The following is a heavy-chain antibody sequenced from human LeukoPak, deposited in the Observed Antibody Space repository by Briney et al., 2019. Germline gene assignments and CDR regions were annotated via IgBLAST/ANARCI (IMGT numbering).Heavy chain of an antibody. CDR1: GYTFTSYG. J-gene: IGHJ6*03. CDR3: ARAPPYYDFWSGYPPYYMDV. V-gene: IGHV1-18*01. Sequence: ASVKVSCKASGYTFTSYGISWVRQAPGQGLKWMGWISAYNGNTNYAQKLQGRVTMTTDTSTSTAYMELRSLRSDDTAVYYCARAPPYYDFWSGYPPYYMDVWGKGTTVTVSS. D-gene: IGHD3-3*01. CDR2: ISAYNGNT.